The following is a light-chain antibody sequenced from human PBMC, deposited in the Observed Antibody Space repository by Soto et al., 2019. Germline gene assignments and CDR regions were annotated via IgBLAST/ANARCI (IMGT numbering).Light chain of an antibody. CDR3: AAWDDSLSGRDV. CDR2: RNN. V-gene: IGLV1-47*01. Sequence: QSVLTQPPSASGTPGQRFTISCSGSSSNIGSNYVYWYQQLPGTAPKLLIYRNNQRPSGVPDRFSGSKSGTSASLAISGLRSEDEADYYCAAWDDSLSGRDVFGTGPRSPS. CDR1: SSNIGSNY. J-gene: IGLJ1*01.